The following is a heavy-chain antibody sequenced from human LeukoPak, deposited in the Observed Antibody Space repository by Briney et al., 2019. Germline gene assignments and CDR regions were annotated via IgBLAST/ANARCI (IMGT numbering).Heavy chain of an antibody. Sequence: SETLSLTCTVSGGSTSGYYWSWIRQPPGKGLEWIGYIYYSGSTNYNPSLKSRVTISVDTSKNQFSLKLSSVTAADTAVYYCARSLEDSSGYNYYYYGMDVWGQGTTVTVSS. V-gene: IGHV4-59*01. CDR3: ARSLEDSSGYNYYYYGMDV. CDR1: GGSTSGYY. CDR2: IYYSGST. D-gene: IGHD3-22*01. J-gene: IGHJ6*02.